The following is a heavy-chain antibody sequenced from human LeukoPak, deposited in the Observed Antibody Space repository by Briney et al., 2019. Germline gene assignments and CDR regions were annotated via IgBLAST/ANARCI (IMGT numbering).Heavy chain of an antibody. J-gene: IGHJ4*02. CDR1: GFTFSSYT. V-gene: IGHV3-21*01. D-gene: IGHD3-9*01. Sequence: GGSLRLSCAASGFTFSSYTMNWVRQAPGKGLEWVSSISSGSGNVYSADSVKGRFTISRDDAKNSLYLQMNSLRAEDTAVYYCARQGPQRSYYDILTGYFDHWGQGTLVIVSS. CDR3: ARQGPQRSYYDILTGYFDH. CDR2: ISSGSGNV.